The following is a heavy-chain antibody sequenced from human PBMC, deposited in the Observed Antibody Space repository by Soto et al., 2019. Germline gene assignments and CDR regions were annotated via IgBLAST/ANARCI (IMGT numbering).Heavy chain of an antibody. J-gene: IGHJ3*02. Sequence: SVKVSCKASGGTFSSYAISWVRQAPGQGLELMGGIIPIFGTANYAQKFQGRVTITADESTSTAYMELSSLRSEDTAVYYCARENSGYGAFDIWGQGTMVTVSS. CDR2: IIPIFGTA. CDR1: GGTFSSYA. V-gene: IGHV1-69*13. D-gene: IGHD5-12*01. CDR3: ARENSGYGAFDI.